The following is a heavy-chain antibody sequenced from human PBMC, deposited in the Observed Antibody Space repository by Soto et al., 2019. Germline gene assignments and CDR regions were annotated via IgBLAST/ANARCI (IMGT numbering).Heavy chain of an antibody. Sequence: SVKVSCKASGGTFSSYAISWVRQAPGQGLEWMGGIIPIFGTANYAQKFQGRVTITADESTSTAYMELSSLRSEDTAVYYCARDPRGVVVVAAIYGMDVWGQGTTVTSP. CDR1: GGTFSSYA. V-gene: IGHV1-69*13. CDR3: ARDPRGVVVVAAIYGMDV. D-gene: IGHD2-15*01. CDR2: IIPIFGTA. J-gene: IGHJ6*02.